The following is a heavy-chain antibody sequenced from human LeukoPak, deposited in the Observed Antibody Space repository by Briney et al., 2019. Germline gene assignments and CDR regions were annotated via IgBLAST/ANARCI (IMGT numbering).Heavy chain of an antibody. J-gene: IGHJ6*02. CDR2: IVVGSGNT. D-gene: IGHD2-15*01. V-gene: IGHV1-58*01. CDR1: GFTFTSSA. Sequence: GASVKVSCKASGFTFTSSAVQWVRQARGQRLEWIGWIVVGSGNTNYAQKFQGRVTITRDMSTSTAYMELSSLRSEDTAVYYCAAPSVAATLSEDGMDVWGQGTTVTVSS. CDR3: AAPSVAATLSEDGMDV.